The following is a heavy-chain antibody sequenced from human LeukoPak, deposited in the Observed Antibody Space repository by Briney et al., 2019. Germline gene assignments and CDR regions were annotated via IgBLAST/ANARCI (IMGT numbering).Heavy chain of an antibody. CDR3: ARDRIGYYFDY. J-gene: IGHJ4*02. CDR1: GGSISSGGYY. V-gene: IGHV4-61*02. D-gene: IGHD3-10*01. Sequence: PSETLSLTCTVSGGSISSGGYYWSWIRQPAGKGLEWIGRIYTSGSTNYNPSLKSRVTMSVDTSKNQFSLKLSSVTAADTAVYYCARDRIGYYFDYWGQGTLVTVSS. CDR2: IYTSGST.